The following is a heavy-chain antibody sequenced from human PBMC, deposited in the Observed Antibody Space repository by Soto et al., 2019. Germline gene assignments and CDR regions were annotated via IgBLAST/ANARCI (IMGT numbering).Heavy chain of an antibody. CDR3: ARDKYYDSSGYYSPLYFDY. CDR1: GYSFTNYW. V-gene: IGHV5-51*01. CDR2: IYPGDSDT. D-gene: IGHD3-22*01. Sequence: LKISCKGSGYSFTNYWIAWVRQMPGKGLEWMGIIYPGDSDTRYSPSFQGQVTISVDKSISTAYLQWSSLKASDTAVYYCARDKYYDSSGYYSPLYFDYWGQGTLVTVSS. J-gene: IGHJ4*02.